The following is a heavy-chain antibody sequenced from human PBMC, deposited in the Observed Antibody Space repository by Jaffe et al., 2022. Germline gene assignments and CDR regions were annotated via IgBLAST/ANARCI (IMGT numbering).Heavy chain of an antibody. CDR2: IRSKAYGGTT. CDR3: TRGIWGYCSGGSCYRDKYYFDY. J-gene: IGHJ4*02. V-gene: IGHV3-49*04. CDR1: GFTFGDYA. Sequence: EVQLVESGGGLVQPGRSLRLSCTASGFTFGDYAMSWVRQAPGKGLEWVGFIRSKAYGGTTEYAASVKGRFTISRDDSKSIAYLQMNSLKTEDTAVYYCTRGIWGYCSGGSCYRDKYYFDYWGQGTLVTVSS. D-gene: IGHD2-15*01.